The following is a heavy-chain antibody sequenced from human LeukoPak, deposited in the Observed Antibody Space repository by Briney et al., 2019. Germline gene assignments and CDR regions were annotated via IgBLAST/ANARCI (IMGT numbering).Heavy chain of an antibody. J-gene: IGHJ4*02. D-gene: IGHD1-26*01. V-gene: IGHV4-39*01. CDR2: IYYSGST. CDR3: ARRVWSVGATTKGLFDY. CDR1: GGSISSSSYY. Sequence: SETLSLTCTVSGGSISSSSYYWGWIRQPPGKVLEWIWSIYYSGSTYYNPSLKSRVTISVDTSKNQFSLKLSSVTAADTAVYYCARRVWSVGATTKGLFDYWGQGTLVTVSS.